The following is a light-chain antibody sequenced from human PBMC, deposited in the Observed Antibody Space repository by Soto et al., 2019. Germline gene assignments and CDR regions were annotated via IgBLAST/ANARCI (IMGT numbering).Light chain of an antibody. CDR1: QSVTNF. V-gene: IGKV3-11*01. CDR2: DAS. J-gene: IGKJ4*01. CDR3: QQRSNWPLT. Sequence: EIVLTQSPATLSLSPGERATISCRASQSVTNFLAWYQQKLGQAPRLLIYDASKRATGIPGRFSGSGSGTDFTLTIGNLEPEDFAVYYCQQRSNWPLTFGGGTKVEIK.